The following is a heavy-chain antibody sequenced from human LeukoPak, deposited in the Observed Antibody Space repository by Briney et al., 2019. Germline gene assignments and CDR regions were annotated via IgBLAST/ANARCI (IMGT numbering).Heavy chain of an antibody. J-gene: IGHJ4*02. V-gene: IGHV3-53*01. CDR2: IYSGGST. Sequence: PGGSLRLSCAASGFTVRSNYMSWVRQAPGKGLEWVSVIYSGGSTYYADSVKGRFTISRDNSKNTLYLQMNSLRAEDTAAYYCARDPYSNTWSHYFDYWGQGTLVTVSS. D-gene: IGHD6-13*01. CDR3: ARDPYSNTWSHYFDY. CDR1: GFTVRSNY.